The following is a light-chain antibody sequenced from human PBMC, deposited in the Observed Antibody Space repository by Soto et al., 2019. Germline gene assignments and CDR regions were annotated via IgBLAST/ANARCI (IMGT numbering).Light chain of an antibody. J-gene: IGKJ1*01. Sequence: DIQMTQSPSTLSASIGDRVTFTCRASHGISTYLAWYQRIPGKAPKLLMYDASTLERGVPSRFSGSGSGTDFTLTISSLQPDDFATYFCQQYFSSSWTFGQGTTVE. CDR1: HGISTY. CDR3: QQYFSSSWT. CDR2: DAS. V-gene: IGKV1-5*01.